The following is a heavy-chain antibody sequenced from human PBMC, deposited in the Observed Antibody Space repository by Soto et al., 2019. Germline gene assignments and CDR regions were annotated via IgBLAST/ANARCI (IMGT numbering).Heavy chain of an antibody. CDR1: GFTVSSNY. V-gene: IGHV3-53*01. CDR2: IYSGDST. J-gene: IGHJ3*02. Sequence: GGSLRLSCAASGFTVSSNYMSWVRQAPGKGLEWVSVIYSGDSTYYADSVKGRFTISRDKYKNTLYLQMNSLRAEDTAVYYCARAVGADAFDIWGQGTMVTVSS. CDR3: ARAVGADAFDI. D-gene: IGHD1-26*01.